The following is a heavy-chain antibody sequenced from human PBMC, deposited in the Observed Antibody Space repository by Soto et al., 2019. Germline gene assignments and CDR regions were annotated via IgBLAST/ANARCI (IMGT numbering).Heavy chain of an antibody. V-gene: IGHV1-2*02. Sequence: ASVKVSCKASGYTFTGYYMHWVRQAPGQGLEWMAWINPNSGGTNYAQKFQGRVTMTRDTSISTAHMELSRLRSDDTAVYYCARATTYSSGWGGYFDYWGQGTLVTVSS. CDR2: INPNSGGT. CDR1: GYTFTGYY. CDR3: ARATTYSSGWGGYFDY. D-gene: IGHD6-19*01. J-gene: IGHJ4*02.